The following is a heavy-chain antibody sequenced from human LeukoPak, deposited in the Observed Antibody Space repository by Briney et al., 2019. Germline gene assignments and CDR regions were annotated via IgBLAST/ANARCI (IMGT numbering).Heavy chain of an antibody. Sequence: GRSLRLSCAASGFTFSSYAMHWVRQAPGKGLEWAAVMSYDGSNKYYADSVRGRFTISRDNSKNTLYLQMNSLRAEDTAVYYCARDPTSVVTSPDYWGQGTLVTVSS. CDR2: MSYDGSNK. D-gene: IGHD3-22*01. J-gene: IGHJ4*02. V-gene: IGHV3-30-3*01. CDR1: GFTFSSYA. CDR3: ARDPTSVVTSPDY.